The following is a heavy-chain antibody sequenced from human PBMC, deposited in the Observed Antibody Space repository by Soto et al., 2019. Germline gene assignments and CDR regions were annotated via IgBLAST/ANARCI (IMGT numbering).Heavy chain of an antibody. Sequence: SETLSLTCAVYGGSFSGYYWTWIRQPPGKGLEWIGEINHRGNTNYNPSLKSRVTISVDTSKNQFSLKLTSVTAADPDVNHRARQEVPQWFTKGYYGMDVWDQGTTVTVSS. J-gene: IGHJ6*02. CDR3: ARQEVPQWFTKGYYGMDV. CDR1: GGSFSGYY. CDR2: INHRGNT. V-gene: IGHV4-34*01. D-gene: IGHD2-8*01.